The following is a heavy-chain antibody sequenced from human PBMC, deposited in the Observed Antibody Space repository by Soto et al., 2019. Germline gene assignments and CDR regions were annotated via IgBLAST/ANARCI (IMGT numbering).Heavy chain of an antibody. D-gene: IGHD6-19*01. J-gene: IGHJ5*02. CDR1: DFTLVTFA. CDR3: AREGVAGPANWFDP. Sequence: PGGSLSPPLAPPDFTLVTFAIHWVGQAPGKGLEWVAVIWYDGSNKYYADSVKGRFTISRDNSKNTLYLQMNSLRAEDTAVYYCAREGVAGPANWFDPWGQGTLVTVSS. CDR2: IWYDGSNK. V-gene: IGHV3-33*01.